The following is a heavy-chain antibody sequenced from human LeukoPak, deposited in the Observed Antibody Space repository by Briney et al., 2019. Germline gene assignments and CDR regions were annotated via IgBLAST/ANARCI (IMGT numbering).Heavy chain of an antibody. V-gene: IGHV3-30-3*01. Sequence: GGSLRLSCAASGFTFSSYAMHWVRQAPGKGLEWVAVISYDGSNKYYADSVKGRFTISRDNSKNTLYLQMSSLRAEDTAVYYCATSQEYSSSSYWGQGTLVTVSS. CDR2: ISYDGSNK. CDR3: ATSQEYSSSSY. D-gene: IGHD6-6*01. J-gene: IGHJ4*02. CDR1: GFTFSSYA.